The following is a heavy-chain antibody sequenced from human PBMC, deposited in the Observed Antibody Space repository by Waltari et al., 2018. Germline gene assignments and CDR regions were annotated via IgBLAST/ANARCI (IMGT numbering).Heavy chain of an antibody. CDR1: GFTLSHYW. CDR2: IKEDGGRK. D-gene: IGHD2-15*01. J-gene: IGHJ4*02. Sequence: EVQLVESGGGLVQPGGSLRLSCAASGFTLSHYWMGWVRQAPGKGLEGVAGIKEDGGRKDYVDSVKDRFTISRDNAKSTLYLQMNSLRAEDTAVFYCVRNRGWQQFDFWGQGTLVTVSS. CDR3: VRNRGWQQFDF. V-gene: IGHV3-7*01.